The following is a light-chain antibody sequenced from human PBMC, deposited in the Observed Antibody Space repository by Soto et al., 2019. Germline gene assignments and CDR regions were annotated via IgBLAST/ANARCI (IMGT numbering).Light chain of an antibody. J-gene: IGLJ2*01. Sequence: QSVLTQPPSASGTPGQRVTISCSGSSSNIGSNYVYWYQQLPGTAPKLLIYRNNQRPSGVPDRFSGSKSGTSASLAISGLRSEDEADYYCAAWDESLSGRVVFGGGTKLTVL. CDR3: AAWDESLSGRVV. CDR1: SSNIGSNY. V-gene: IGLV1-47*01. CDR2: RNN.